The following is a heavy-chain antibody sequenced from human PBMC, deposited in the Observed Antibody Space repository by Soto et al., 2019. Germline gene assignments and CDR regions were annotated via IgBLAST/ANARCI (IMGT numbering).Heavy chain of an antibody. J-gene: IGHJ3*02. CDR2: INAGNGNT. D-gene: IGHD2-2*01. V-gene: IGHV1-3*01. CDR1: GYTFTIYA. Sequence: GASVKVSCKASGYTFTIYAMHWVRQAPGQRLEWMGWINAGNGNTKYSQKFQGRVTITRDTSASTAYMELSSLRSEDTAVYYCAREDIVVVPGMHDAFDIWGQGTMVTVSS. CDR3: AREDIVVVPGMHDAFDI.